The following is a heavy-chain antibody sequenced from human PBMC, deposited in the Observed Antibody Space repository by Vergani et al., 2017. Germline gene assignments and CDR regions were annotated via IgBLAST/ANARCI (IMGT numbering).Heavy chain of an antibody. CDR1: GYTFTSYG. CDR2: MNPNSGNT. Sequence: QVQLVQSGAEVKKPGASVKVSCKASGYTFTSYGISWVRQAPGQGLEWMGWMNPNSGNTGYAQKFQGRVTMTRNTSISTAYMELSSLRSEDTAVYYCARVSYDFWSGYYSGTSWFDPWGQGTLVTVSS. J-gene: IGHJ5*02. V-gene: IGHV1-8*02. D-gene: IGHD3-3*01. CDR3: ARVSYDFWSGYYSGTSWFDP.